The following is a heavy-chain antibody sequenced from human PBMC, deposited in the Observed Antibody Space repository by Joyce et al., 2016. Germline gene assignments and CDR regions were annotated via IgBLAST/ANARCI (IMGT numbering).Heavy chain of an antibody. CDR3: ARGNAVGIGVRDFDS. D-gene: IGHD1-1*01. Sequence: QVQLQESGPGLVTPSLTLSLPCIVSGGSVNSGDYYWTWIRQFPGKGLQRIGYRFYTGSAYYNLSLQSRANISIDKSQNQFSLRLNSVTAADTAIYYCARGNAVGIGVRDFDSWGQGILVTVSP. V-gene: IGHV4-30-4*01. CDR1: GGSVNSGDYY. J-gene: IGHJ4*02. CDR2: RFYTGSA.